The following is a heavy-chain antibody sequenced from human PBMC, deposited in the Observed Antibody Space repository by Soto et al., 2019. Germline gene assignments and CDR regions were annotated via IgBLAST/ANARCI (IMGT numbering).Heavy chain of an antibody. V-gene: IGHV3-23*01. CDR3: AKELEQGDYYYYGMDV. CDR2: ISGSGGST. Sequence: GGSLRLSCAASGFTFSSYAMSWVRQAPGKGLEWVSAISGSGGSTYYADSVKGRFTISRDNSKNTLYVQMNSLRAEDTAVYYCAKELEQGDYYYYGMDVWGQGTTVTVSS. CDR1: GFTFSSYA. D-gene: IGHD1-1*01. J-gene: IGHJ6*02.